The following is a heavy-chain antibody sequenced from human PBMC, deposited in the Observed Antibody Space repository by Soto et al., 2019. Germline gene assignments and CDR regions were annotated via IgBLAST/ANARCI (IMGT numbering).Heavy chain of an antibody. V-gene: IGHV1-46*01. CDR3: ARDGGIAAGNYYYYGMDV. CDR1: GYTFTSYY. J-gene: IGHJ6*02. Sequence: AASVKVSCKASGYTFTSYYMHRVRQAPGQGLEWMGIINPSGGSTSYAQKFQGRVTMTRDTSTSTVYMELSSLRSEDTAVYYCARDGGIAAGNYYYYGMDVWGQGTTVTVSS. D-gene: IGHD6-13*01. CDR2: INPSGGST.